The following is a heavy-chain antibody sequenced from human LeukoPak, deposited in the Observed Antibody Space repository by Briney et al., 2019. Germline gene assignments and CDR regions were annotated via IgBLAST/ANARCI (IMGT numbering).Heavy chain of an antibody. J-gene: IGHJ5*02. Sequence: ASVKVSCKASGYTFTGYYMHWVRQAPGQGLEWMGWINPNSGGTNYAQKFQGRVTMTRDTSISTAYMELRRLRSDDTAVYYCAREVLGIAVAGSRFDPWGQGTLVTVSS. V-gene: IGHV1-2*02. D-gene: IGHD6-19*01. CDR1: GYTFTGYY. CDR2: INPNSGGT. CDR3: AREVLGIAVAGSRFDP.